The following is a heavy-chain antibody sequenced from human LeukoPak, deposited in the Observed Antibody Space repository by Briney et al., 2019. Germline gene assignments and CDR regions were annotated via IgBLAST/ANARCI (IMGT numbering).Heavy chain of an antibody. Sequence: GGSLRLSCAASGFTFSSYAMSWVRQAPGKGLEWVSGINWNGGSTGYADSVKGRFTISRDNAKNSLYLQMNSLRAEDTALYYCARSSDYGGNPAAAGGGAFDIWGQGTMVTVSS. CDR3: ARSSDYGGNPAAAGGGAFDI. CDR2: INWNGGST. D-gene: IGHD4-23*01. J-gene: IGHJ3*02. V-gene: IGHV3-20*04. CDR1: GFTFSSYA.